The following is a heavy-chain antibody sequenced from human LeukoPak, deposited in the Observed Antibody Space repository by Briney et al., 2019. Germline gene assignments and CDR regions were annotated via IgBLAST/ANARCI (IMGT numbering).Heavy chain of an antibody. J-gene: IGHJ3*02. Sequence: GASVKVSCKASGVTFSSYAISWVRQAPGQGLEWIGGIIPIFGTANYAQKFQGRVTITADESTSTAYMELSSLRSEDTAVYYCARGRNGMGAAFDIWGQGTMVTVSS. CDR3: ARGRNGMGAAFDI. D-gene: IGHD3-16*01. V-gene: IGHV1-69*13. CDR2: IIPIFGTA. CDR1: GVTFSSYA.